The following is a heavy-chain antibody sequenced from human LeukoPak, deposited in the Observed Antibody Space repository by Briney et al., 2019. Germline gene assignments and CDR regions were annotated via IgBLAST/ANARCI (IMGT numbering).Heavy chain of an antibody. CDR3: AKDRFQKGLVRYYFDY. V-gene: IGHV3-23*01. CDR2: ISGSGGST. CDR1: GFTFSSYA. J-gene: IGHJ4*02. Sequence: GGSLRLSCAASGFTFSSYAMSWVRQAPGKGLEWVSAISGSGGSTYYADSVKGRFTISRDNSKNTLYLQMNSLRAEDTAVYYCAKDRFQKGLVRYYFDYWGQGTLVTVSS. D-gene: IGHD6-13*01.